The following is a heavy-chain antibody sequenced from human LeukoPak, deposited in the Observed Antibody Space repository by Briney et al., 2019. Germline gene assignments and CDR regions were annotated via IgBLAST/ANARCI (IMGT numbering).Heavy chain of an antibody. J-gene: IGHJ6*04. V-gene: IGHV3-30*04. CDR2: ISYDGSNK. D-gene: IGHD6-25*01. CDR1: RFTISSYA. CDR3: ARDRGISSSGSMDV. Sequence: GGSLRLSCAASRFTISSYAIHWVRQAPGKGLEWVAVISYDGSNKYYADSVKGRFTISRDNSKNTLYLQMNSLRAEDTAVYYCARDRGISSSGSMDVWGKGTTVTVSS.